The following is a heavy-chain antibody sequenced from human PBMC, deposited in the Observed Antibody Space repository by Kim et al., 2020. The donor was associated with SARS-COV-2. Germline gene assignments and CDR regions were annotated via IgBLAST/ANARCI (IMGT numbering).Heavy chain of an antibody. CDR3: ARISRGAHPDY. D-gene: IGHD1-26*01. CDR2: K. J-gene: IGHJ4*02. Sequence: KYYSTSLKTRLTISKDTSKNQVVLTMTNMDPVDTATYYCARISRGAHPDYWGQGTLVTVSS. V-gene: IGHV2-70*01.